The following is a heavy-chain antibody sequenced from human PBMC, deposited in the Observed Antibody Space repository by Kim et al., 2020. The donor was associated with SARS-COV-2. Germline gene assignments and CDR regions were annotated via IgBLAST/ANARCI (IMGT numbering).Heavy chain of an antibody. J-gene: IGHJ6*02. CDR3: ARDYGDYYYYYGMDV. D-gene: IGHD4-17*01. Sequence: DSVKGRFTIARDNSKNTLYLQMNSLRAEDTAVYYCARDYGDYYYYYGMDVWGQGTTVTVSS. V-gene: IGHV3-30*01.